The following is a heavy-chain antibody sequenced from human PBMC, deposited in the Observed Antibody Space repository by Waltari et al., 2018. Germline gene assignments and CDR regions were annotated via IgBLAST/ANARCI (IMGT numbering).Heavy chain of an antibody. Sequence: QVQLVESGGGVVQPGGSLRLSCAASGFTFRNHGFHWVRQAPGKVLGWVECIWADETNKRYADSVQGGFTISRYNSKNTVLVQMNSLRTEDTAVYYCAKGPDSSGYYSNWFDPWGQGILVTVSS. CDR3: AKGPDSSGYYSNWFDP. CDR2: IWADETNK. V-gene: IGHV3-30*02. D-gene: IGHD3-22*01. J-gene: IGHJ5*02. CDR1: GFTFRNHG.